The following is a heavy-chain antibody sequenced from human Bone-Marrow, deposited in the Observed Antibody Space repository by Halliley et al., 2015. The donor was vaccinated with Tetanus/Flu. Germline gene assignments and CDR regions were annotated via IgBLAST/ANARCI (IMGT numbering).Heavy chain of an antibody. V-gene: IGHV3-23*01. CDR1: GFTFSSHA. J-gene: IGHJ4*02. Sequence: SLRLSCATPGFTFSSHAMSWVRQAPGKGLEWVSGITGSGVTTDYADSVKGRFTISRDNSRNMLSLQIKSLGAEDTALYYCAKARYAAGSSFFDRWGQGTLVTVSS. D-gene: IGHD3-16*01. CDR2: ITGSGVTT. CDR3: AKARYAAGSSFFDR.